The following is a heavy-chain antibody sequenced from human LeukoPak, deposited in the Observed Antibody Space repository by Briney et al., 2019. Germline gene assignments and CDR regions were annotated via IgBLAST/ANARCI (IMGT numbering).Heavy chain of an antibody. Sequence: ASVKVSCKASGYTFTSYAMHWVRQAPGQRLEWMGWMNPNSGNTGYAQKFQGGVTMTRNTSISTAYMELSSLRSEDTAVYYCARGRWIQLWLFDYWGQGTLVTVSS. J-gene: IGHJ4*02. CDR3: ARGRWIQLWLFDY. CDR1: GYTFTSYA. V-gene: IGHV1-8*02. D-gene: IGHD5-18*01. CDR2: MNPNSGNT.